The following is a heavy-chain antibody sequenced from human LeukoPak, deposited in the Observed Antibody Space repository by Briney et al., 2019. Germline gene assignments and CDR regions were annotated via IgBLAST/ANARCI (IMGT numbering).Heavy chain of an antibody. D-gene: IGHD2-15*01. CDR3: ARGRDYCSGGSCYSDY. CDR2: IWYDGSNK. J-gene: IGHJ4*02. CDR1: GFTFSSYG. V-gene: IGHV3-33*01. Sequence: GGSLRLSCVVSGFTFSSYGMHWVRQAPGKGLEWVALIWYDGSNKYYADSVKGRFTISRDNSKNTLYLQMNSLRADDTAVYYCARGRDYCSGGSCYSDYWGQGTLVTVCS.